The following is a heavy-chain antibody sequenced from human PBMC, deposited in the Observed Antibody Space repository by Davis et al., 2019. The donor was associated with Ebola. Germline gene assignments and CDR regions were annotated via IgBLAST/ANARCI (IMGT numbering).Heavy chain of an antibody. CDR1: GFTFSSYW. Sequence: GESLKISCAASGFTFSSYWMSWVRQAPGKGLEWVANIKQDGSEKYYVDSVKGRFTISRDNAKNSLYLQMNSLRAEDTAVYYCARAYCTNGVCSADDAFDIWGQGTMVTVSS. CDR2: IKQDGSEK. J-gene: IGHJ3*02. CDR3: ARAYCTNGVCSADDAFDI. V-gene: IGHV3-7*01. D-gene: IGHD2-8*01.